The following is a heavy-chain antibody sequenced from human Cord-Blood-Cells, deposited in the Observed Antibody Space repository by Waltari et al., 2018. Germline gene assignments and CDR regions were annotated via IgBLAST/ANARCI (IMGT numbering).Heavy chain of an antibody. CDR2: IYYSGST. V-gene: IGHV4-39*01. J-gene: IGHJ5*02. CDR3: ARHEGMWFDP. Sequence: QLQLQESGPGLVKPSETLSLTCTASGGSISSSSYYWGWIRQPPGKGLEWIGSIYYSGSTYYNPSLKGRVTISVDTSKNQFSLKLSSVTAADTAVYYCARHEGMWFDPWGQGTLVTVSS. D-gene: IGHD3-10*01. CDR1: GGSISSSSYY.